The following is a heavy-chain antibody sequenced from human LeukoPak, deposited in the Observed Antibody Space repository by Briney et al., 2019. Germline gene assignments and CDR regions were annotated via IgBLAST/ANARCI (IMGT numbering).Heavy chain of an antibody. CDR3: ARAIGYCSSTSCYPYNWFDP. CDR1: GYTFTSYG. CDR2: ISAYNGNT. D-gene: IGHD2-2*03. V-gene: IGHV1-18*01. Sequence: ASVKVSCKASGYTFTSYGISWERQAPGQGLEWMGWISAYNGNTNYAQKLQGRVTMTTDTSTSTAYMELRSLRSDDTAVYYCARAIGYCSSTSCYPYNWFDPWGQGTLVTVSS. J-gene: IGHJ5*02.